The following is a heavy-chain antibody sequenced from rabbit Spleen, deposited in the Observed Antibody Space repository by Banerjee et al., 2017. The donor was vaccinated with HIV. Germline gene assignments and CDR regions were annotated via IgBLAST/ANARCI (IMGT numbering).Heavy chain of an antibody. CDR3: ARGSAAMTMVITGFYLNL. J-gene: IGHJ4*01. Sequence: QQQLEESGGGLVKPGGTLTLTCTAPGFDVSSSHWIYWVRQAPGKGLEWIARIYTGSGSTYYASWAKGRFTISKTSSTTVTLQMTSLTAADTATYVCARGSAAMTMVITGFYLNLWGPGTLVTVS. D-gene: IGHD2-1*01. CDR2: IYTGSGST. CDR1: GFDVSSSHW. V-gene: IGHV1S45*01.